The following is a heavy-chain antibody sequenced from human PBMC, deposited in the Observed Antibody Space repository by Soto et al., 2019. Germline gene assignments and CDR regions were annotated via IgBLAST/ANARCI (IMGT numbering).Heavy chain of an antibody. CDR1: GGSIGNSY. D-gene: IGHD6-13*01. J-gene: IGHJ4*02. CDR3: ARHSSSWPIFDY. V-gene: IGHV4-59*08. CDR2: IYYSGSS. Sequence: QVQLQESGPGLVKPSETLSLICTVSGGSIGNSYWSWIRQSPGKGLEWIGYIYYSGSSNYNPSLKSRVSISVDTSKNQFSLKLSSVTAADTAVYYCARHSSSWPIFDYWGQGTLVIVSS.